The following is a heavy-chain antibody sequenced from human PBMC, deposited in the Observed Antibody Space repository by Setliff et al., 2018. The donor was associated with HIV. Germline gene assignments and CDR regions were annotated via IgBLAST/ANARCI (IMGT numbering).Heavy chain of an antibody. V-gene: IGHV4-34*01. J-gene: IGHJ4*02. CDR3: ARQGAVTGHSFDY. Sequence: ASETLSLTCAIYGGSFSGNYWSWIRQPPGKGLEWIGEINYSGTTNHNPFLKSRVTISVDTSKNHFSLRLSSVTAADTAVYYCARQGAVTGHSFDYWGQGALVTVSS. CDR1: GGSFSGNY. D-gene: IGHD6-19*01. CDR2: INYSGTT.